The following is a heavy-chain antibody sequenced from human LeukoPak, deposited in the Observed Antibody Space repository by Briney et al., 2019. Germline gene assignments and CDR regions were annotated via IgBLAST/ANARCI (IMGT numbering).Heavy chain of an antibody. CDR3: ARGHWGLDY. D-gene: IGHD7-27*01. CDR1: GFTFSDNY. J-gene: IGHJ4*02. V-gene: IGHV3-11*01. CDR2: ISNTGTDR. Sequence: GGSLRLSCAVSGFTFSDNYMTWIRQAPGKGLEWVSYISNTGTDRNYADSVKGRFAISMDNTKTSLYLQMNSLRVEDTAVYYCARGHWGLDYWGQGALVTVSS.